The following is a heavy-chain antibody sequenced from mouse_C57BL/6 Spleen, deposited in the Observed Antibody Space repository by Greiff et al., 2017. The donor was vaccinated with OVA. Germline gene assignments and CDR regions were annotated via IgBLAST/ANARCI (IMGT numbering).Heavy chain of an antibody. D-gene: IGHD3-2*02. CDR3: AREDSSGYGYFDV. J-gene: IGHJ1*03. CDR2: IDPNSGGT. CDR1: GYTFTSYW. Sequence: QVQLQQPGAELVKPGASVKLSCKASGYTFTSYWMHWVKQRPGRGLEWIRRIDPNSGGTKYNEKFKSKATLTVDKPSSTAYMQLSSLTSEDSAVYYCAREDSSGYGYFDVWGTGTTVTVSS. V-gene: IGHV1-72*01.